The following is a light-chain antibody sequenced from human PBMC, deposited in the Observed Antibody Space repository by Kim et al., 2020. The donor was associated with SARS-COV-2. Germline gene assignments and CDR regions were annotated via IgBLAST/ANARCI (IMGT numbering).Light chain of an antibody. V-gene: IGKV3-11*01. CDR3: QQRTNWPGIT. Sequence: EVVLTQSPATLSLSPGDRATLSCRASQSVVDYLAWYQQKPGQAPRLLIYDVSNRATGIPARFSGSGSGTDFTLTISSLEPEDFAVYYCQQRTNWPGITFGQGTRLEIK. J-gene: IGKJ5*01. CDR1: QSVVDY. CDR2: DVS.